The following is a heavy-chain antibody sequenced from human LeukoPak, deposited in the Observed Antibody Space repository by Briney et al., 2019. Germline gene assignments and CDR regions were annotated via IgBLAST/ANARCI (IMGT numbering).Heavy chain of an antibody. CDR1: GYSFSNFH. CDR3: ARTPPKGDIDT. D-gene: IGHD2-21*02. CDR2: VSPKTGDR. Sequence: ASVKVSCKASGYSFSNFHINGMRQASGQGLEWIGWVSPKTGDRGYALKFQGRVTMTSDTSETTVYMEVRSLTSEDTAVYYCARTPPKGDIDTWGQGTMVTVSS. J-gene: IGHJ5*02. V-gene: IGHV1-8*01.